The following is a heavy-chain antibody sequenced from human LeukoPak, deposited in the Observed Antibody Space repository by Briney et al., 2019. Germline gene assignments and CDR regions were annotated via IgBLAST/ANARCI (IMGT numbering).Heavy chain of an antibody. CDR1: GYTFTSYY. D-gene: IGHD6-13*01. CDR3: AREGGRAAAYYYYYMDV. Sequence: GASVKVSCKASGYTFTSYYMHWVRQAPGQGLEWMGIINPSGGSASYAQKFQGRVTMTRDTSTSTVYMELSSLRSEDTAVYYCAREGGRAAAYYYYYMDVWGKGTTVTVSS. J-gene: IGHJ6*03. CDR2: INPSGGSA. V-gene: IGHV1-46*01.